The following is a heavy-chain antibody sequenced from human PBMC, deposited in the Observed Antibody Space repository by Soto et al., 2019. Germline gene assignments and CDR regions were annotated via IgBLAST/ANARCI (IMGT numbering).Heavy chain of an antibody. Sequence: SETLSLTCAVYGGSLSGYYWSWIRQPPGKGLEWIGEINHSGSTNYNPSLKSRVTISVDTSKNQFSLKLSSVTAADTAVYYCARGWSGWRVWLDYWGQGTLVTVS. J-gene: IGHJ4*02. D-gene: IGHD6-19*01. CDR1: GGSLSGYY. CDR3: ARGWSGWRVWLDY. V-gene: IGHV4-34*01. CDR2: INHSGST.